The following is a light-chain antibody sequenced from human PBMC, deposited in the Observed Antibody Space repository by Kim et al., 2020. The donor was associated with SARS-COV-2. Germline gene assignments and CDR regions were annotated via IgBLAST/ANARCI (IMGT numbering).Light chain of an antibody. V-gene: IGLV2-23*02. J-gene: IGLJ3*02. CDR3: CSYSPSTTVV. Sequence: GQAITTACFGTSSEVGIYNLCSWYQHHPGKAPKLMVYEVTERPSGVSNRFSGSKSGNTASLTISGLQAADEADYYCCSYSPSTTVVFGGGTKVTVL. CDR1: SSEVGIYNL. CDR2: EVT.